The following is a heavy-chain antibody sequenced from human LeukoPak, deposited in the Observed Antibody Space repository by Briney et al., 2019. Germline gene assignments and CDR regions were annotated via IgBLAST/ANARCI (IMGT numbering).Heavy chain of an antibody. CDR1: GGSFSNYY. V-gene: IGHV4-34*01. D-gene: IGHD6-19*01. J-gene: IGHJ6*03. Sequence: SETLSLTCAVYGGSFSNYYWSWIRQPPGKGLEWIGEINHSGSTNYNPSLKSRVTISVGTSKYQFSLKLSSVTAADTAVYYCARHAGIAVAGAYYYYMDVWGKGTTVTISS. CDR2: INHSGST. CDR3: ARHAGIAVAGAYYYYMDV.